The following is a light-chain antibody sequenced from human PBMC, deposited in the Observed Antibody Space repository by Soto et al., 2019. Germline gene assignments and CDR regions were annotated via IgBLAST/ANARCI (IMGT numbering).Light chain of an antibody. CDR3: QQYGSSPYT. J-gene: IGKJ2*01. Sequence: EIVLTQSPGTLSLSPGDGATLSCRASQSVSGNSLAWYQQKPGQAPRLLIYGASTRTTGIPDKVSGSWSGTAFTLTISRLEPEDFAVYYCQQYGSSPYTFGQGTKVEIK. CDR2: GAS. CDR1: QSVSGNS. V-gene: IGKV3-20*01.